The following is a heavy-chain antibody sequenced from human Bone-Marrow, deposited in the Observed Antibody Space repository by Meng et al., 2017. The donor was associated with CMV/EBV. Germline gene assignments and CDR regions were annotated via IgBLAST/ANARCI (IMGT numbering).Heavy chain of an antibody. J-gene: IGHJ4*02. CDR2: INHSGST. CDR3: ARGKDYGVHFDY. D-gene: IGHD4-17*01. CDR1: GGSFSGYY. Sequence: CAVYGGSFSGYYWSWIRQPPGKGLEWIGEINHSGSTNYNPSLKSRVTISVDTSKNQFSLKLSSVTAADTAVYYCARGKDYGVHFDYWGQGTLVTVSS. V-gene: IGHV4-34*01.